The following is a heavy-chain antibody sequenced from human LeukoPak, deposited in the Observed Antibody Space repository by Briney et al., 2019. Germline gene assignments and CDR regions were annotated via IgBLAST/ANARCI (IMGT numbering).Heavy chain of an antibody. V-gene: IGHV3-23*01. Sequence: GGSLRLSCAASGFTFSSYAMSWVRQAPWKGLEWVSAISGSGGSTYYADSVKGRFTISRDNSKNSLYLQMNSLRAEDTAVYYCAREGVSTVTMILVVISFDYWGQGTLVTVSS. D-gene: IGHD3-22*01. CDR1: GFTFSSYA. CDR2: ISGSGGST. J-gene: IGHJ4*02. CDR3: AREGVSTVTMILVVISFDY.